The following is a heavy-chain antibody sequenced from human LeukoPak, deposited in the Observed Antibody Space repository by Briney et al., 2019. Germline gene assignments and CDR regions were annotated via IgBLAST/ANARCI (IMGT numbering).Heavy chain of an antibody. CDR1: GGSISSYY. CDR3: ARVGSGSRYLDY. J-gene: IGHJ4*02. D-gene: IGHD5-12*01. V-gene: IGHV4-4*07. Sequence: SETLSLTCTVSGGSISSYYWNWIRQPAGKGLEWIGRIYTSGSTTYNPSLKSRATMSVDTSRTQFSLKLSSVTAADTAVYYCARVGSGSRYLDYWGQGILVIVSS. CDR2: IYTSGST.